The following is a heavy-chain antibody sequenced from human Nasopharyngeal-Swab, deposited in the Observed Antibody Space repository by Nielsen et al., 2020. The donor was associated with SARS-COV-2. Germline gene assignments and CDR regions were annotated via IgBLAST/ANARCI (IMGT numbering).Heavy chain of an antibody. CDR1: GFTFSSFA. V-gene: IGHV3-23*01. CDR2: IGGDGGDS. J-gene: IGHJ4*02. CDR3: LLRSTLVY. Sequence: GESLKISCAASGFTFSSFAMNWVRQAPVKGLEWVSVIGGDGGDSYYADYVKGRFTIFRDNSKDTLYLQMNSLRAEDTAVYYCLLRSTLVYWGQGTLVTVSS. D-gene: IGHD5/OR15-5a*01.